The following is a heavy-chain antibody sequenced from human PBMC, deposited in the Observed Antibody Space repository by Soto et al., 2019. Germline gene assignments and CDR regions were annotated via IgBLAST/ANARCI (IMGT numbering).Heavy chain of an antibody. CDR3: ARDYYGSGSYVFDYGMDV. V-gene: IGHV1-24*01. CDR1: GYTLTELS. J-gene: IGHJ6*02. D-gene: IGHD3-10*01. CDR2: FDPEDGET. Sequence: ASVKVSCKVSGYTLTELSMHWVRQAPGKGLEWMGGFDPEDGETIYAQKFQGRVTMTEDTSTSTVYMELSSLRSEDTAVYYCARDYYGSGSYVFDYGMDVWGQGTKVTVSS.